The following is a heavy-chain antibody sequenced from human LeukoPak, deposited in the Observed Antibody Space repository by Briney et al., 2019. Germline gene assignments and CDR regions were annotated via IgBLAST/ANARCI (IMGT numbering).Heavy chain of an antibody. CDR1: GFTFSSYS. CDR3: AKEELVFFDY. Sequence: GGSLRLSCAASGFTFSSYSMNWVRQAPGKGLEWVSSISSSSSYIYYADSVKGRFTISRDNAKNSLYLQMNSLRAEDTAVYYCAKEELVFFDYWGQGTLVTVSS. D-gene: IGHD6-6*01. CDR2: ISSSSSYI. J-gene: IGHJ4*02. V-gene: IGHV3-21*04.